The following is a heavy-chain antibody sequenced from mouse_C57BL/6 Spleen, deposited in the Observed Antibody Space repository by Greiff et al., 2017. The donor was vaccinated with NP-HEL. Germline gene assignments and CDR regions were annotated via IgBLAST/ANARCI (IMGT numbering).Heavy chain of an antibody. J-gene: IGHJ4*01. CDR3: AKNGYYYGSDYAMDY. CDR2: IWRGGST. Sequence: QVQLKQSGPGLVQPSQSLSITCPVSGFSLTSYGVHWVRQSPGKGLEWLGVIWRGGSTDYNAAFMSRLSITKDNSKSQVFFKMNSLQADDTAIYYCAKNGYYYGSDYAMDYWGQGTSVTVSS. D-gene: IGHD1-1*01. CDR1: GFSLTSYG. V-gene: IGHV2-5*01.